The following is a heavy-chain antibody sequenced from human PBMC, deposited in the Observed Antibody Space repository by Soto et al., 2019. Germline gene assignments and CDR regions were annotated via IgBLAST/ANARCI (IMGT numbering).Heavy chain of an antibody. CDR1: GGSISSGNYY. Sequence: SETLSLTCTVSGGSISSGNYYWSWIRQPPGKGLEWIGFISYSGSTYYSTSLKSRVTISVDTSKSQFSLNLSFVTAADTTVYYCATMGTPATGLYFFDYWGQGSLVTVSS. CDR2: ISYSGST. J-gene: IGHJ4*02. V-gene: IGHV4-30-4*01. CDR3: ATMGTPATGLYFFDY. D-gene: IGHD2-15*01.